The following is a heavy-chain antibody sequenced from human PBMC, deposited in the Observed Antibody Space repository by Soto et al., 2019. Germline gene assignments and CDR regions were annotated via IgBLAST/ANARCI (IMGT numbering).Heavy chain of an antibody. CDR2: ISGSGGST. CDR3: AKQLVVVAATRFDY. V-gene: IGHV3-23*01. J-gene: IGHJ4*02. CDR1: GFTFSSYA. D-gene: IGHD2-15*01. Sequence: EVQLLESGGGLVQPGGSLRLSCAASGFTFSSYAMSWVRQARGKGLEWVSGISGSGGSTYYADSVKGRFTISRDNSKNPLYLQMNSLRAEDTAVYYCAKQLVVVAATRFDYWGQGTLVTVSS.